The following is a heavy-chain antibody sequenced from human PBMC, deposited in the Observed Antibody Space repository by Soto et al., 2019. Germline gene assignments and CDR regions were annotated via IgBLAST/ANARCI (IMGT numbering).Heavy chain of an antibody. CDR2: ISNSGGYT. J-gene: IGHJ4*02. Sequence: EVQLLESGGGLVQPGGSLRLSCAASGFTFSNYAMNWVRQAPGKGLEWVSAISNSGGYTYYADSVKGRFTISRDNSNNMVYVQMNSLRAEDTAVYYCVKGYILGGNYDLDYLGQGTLGTVSS. CDR1: GFTFSNYA. D-gene: IGHD4-4*01. V-gene: IGHV3-23*01. CDR3: VKGYILGGNYDLDY.